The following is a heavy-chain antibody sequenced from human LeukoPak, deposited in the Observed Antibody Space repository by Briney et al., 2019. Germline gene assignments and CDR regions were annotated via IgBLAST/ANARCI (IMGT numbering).Heavy chain of an antibody. J-gene: IGHJ5*02. CDR3: ARGRAQGPISRNWFDP. Sequence: SETLSLTCAVYGGSFSGYYWSWIRQPPGKGLEWIGEINHSGSTNYNPSLKSRVTISVDTSKNQFSLKLSSVTAADTAVYYCARGRAQGPISRNWFDPWGQGTLVTVSS. CDR2: INHSGST. V-gene: IGHV4-34*01. CDR1: GGSFSGYY.